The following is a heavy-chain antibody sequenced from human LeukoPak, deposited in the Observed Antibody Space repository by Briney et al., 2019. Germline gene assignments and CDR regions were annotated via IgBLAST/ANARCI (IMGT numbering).Heavy chain of an antibody. CDR3: SRRDCSQSNCFYWYFDV. CDR2: VYYSGIS. CDR1: GGSIISGGSY. V-gene: IGHV4-39*07. D-gene: IGHD2-15*01. J-gene: IGHJ2*01. Sequence: SETLSLTRTVSGGSIISGGSYWGWIRQPPGKGLEWIGSVYYSGISYYNPSLRSRVSISVDTSNQFSLRLSAVTAADTAVYYCSRRDCSQSNCFYWYFDVWGRGTLLTVSS.